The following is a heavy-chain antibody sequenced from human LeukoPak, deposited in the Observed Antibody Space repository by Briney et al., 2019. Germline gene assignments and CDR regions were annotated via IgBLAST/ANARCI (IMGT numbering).Heavy chain of an antibody. V-gene: IGHV4-39*01. CDR3: ARRPGYYYGSGSYYNTYYYFDY. CDR1: GGSIGSSSYY. Sequence: SETLSLTCTVSGGSIGSSSYYWGWIRQPPGKGLEWIGSIYYSGSTYYNASLKSRVTISVATSKNQFSLKLSSVTAADTAIYYCARRPGYYYGSGSYYNTYYYFDYWGQGTLVTVSS. J-gene: IGHJ4*02. CDR2: IYYSGST. D-gene: IGHD3-10*01.